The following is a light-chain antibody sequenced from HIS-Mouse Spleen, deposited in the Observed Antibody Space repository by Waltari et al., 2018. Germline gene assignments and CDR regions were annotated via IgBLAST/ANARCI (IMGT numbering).Light chain of an antibody. V-gene: IGLV7-43*01. CDR3: LLYYGGAQLV. Sequence: QTVVTQEPSLTVSPGGTVTLPCASSPGAVTSGYYPNWFAQKPGQAPRALIYSTTNKPSWTPARFSGSLLGGKAALTLSGVQPEDEAEYYCLLYYGGAQLVFGGGTKLTVL. CDR1: PGAVTSGYY. J-gene: IGLJ3*02. CDR2: STT.